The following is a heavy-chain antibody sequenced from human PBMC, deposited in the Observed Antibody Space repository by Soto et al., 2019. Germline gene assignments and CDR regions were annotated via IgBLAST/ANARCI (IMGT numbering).Heavy chain of an antibody. CDR1: GYTFTSCA. CDR2: INAGNGNT. J-gene: IGHJ6*02. V-gene: IGHV1-3*01. CDR3: ARDRVVVAAAYYYYGMDV. Sequence: ASVKVSCKASGYTFTSCAMHWVRQAPGQRLEWMGWINAGNGNTKYSQKFQGRVTITRDTSASTAYMELSSLRSEDTAVYYCARDRVVVAAAYYYYGMDVWGQGTTVTVSS. D-gene: IGHD2-15*01.